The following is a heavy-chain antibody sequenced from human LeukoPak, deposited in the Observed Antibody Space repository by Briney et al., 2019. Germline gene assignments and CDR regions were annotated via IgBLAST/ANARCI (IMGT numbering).Heavy chain of an antibody. V-gene: IGHV3-23*01. D-gene: IGHD3-10*01. CDR3: VKDRRRGSYPGDH. Sequence: GGSLRLSCAASGFTFSSYAMTWVRQAPGKGLEWVSSLSGSGGTTYYADSVKGRFTISGDNSKNTLYLQMNSLRAEDTAVYYCVKDRRRGSYPGDHWGQGTLVTVSS. CDR1: GFTFSSYA. J-gene: IGHJ4*02. CDR2: LSGSGGTT.